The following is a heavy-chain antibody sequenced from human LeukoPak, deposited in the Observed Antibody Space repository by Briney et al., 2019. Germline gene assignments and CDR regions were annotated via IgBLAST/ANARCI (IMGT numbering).Heavy chain of an antibody. CDR1: GGSINSGGYY. CDR3: TRGCSGGSCYSGYGIDV. Sequence: SQTLSLTCTVSGGSINSGGYYWSWIRQPAGKGLEWIGRTYSTGNTNYKPSLESRVTISVDTSKNQFSLKLTSVTAADTAIYYCTRGCSGGSCYSGYGIDVWGQGTTVTVSS. CDR2: TYSTGNT. J-gene: IGHJ6*02. D-gene: IGHD2-15*01. V-gene: IGHV4-61*02.